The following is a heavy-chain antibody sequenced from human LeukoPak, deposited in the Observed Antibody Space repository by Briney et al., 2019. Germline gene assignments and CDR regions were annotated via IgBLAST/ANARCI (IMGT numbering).Heavy chain of an antibody. CDR1: GGSISSYY. J-gene: IGHJ4*02. D-gene: IGHD6-6*01. CDR3: ARAGRGYSSSSGRLDY. CDR2: IYYSGST. Sequence: PSETLSLTCIVPGGSISSYYWSWIRQPPGKGLEWIGYIYYSGSTNYNPSLKSRVTISVDTSKNQFSLKLSSVTAADTAVYYCARAGRGYSSSSGRLDYWGQGTLVTVSS. V-gene: IGHV4-59*01.